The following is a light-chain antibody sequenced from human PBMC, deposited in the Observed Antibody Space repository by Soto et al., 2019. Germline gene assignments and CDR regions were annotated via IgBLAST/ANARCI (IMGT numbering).Light chain of an antibody. V-gene: IGLV1-40*01. CDR1: SSNIGAGYD. J-gene: IGLJ2*01. CDR3: QSYDSTLSVV. Sequence: QSVLTQPPSVSGAPGQRVTISCTGSSSNIGAGYDVHWYQQLPGTAPKLFIYSNSNRPSGVPDRFSGSKSGTSASLAITGLQAEDEADYYCQSYDSTLSVVFGGGTKLTVL. CDR2: SNS.